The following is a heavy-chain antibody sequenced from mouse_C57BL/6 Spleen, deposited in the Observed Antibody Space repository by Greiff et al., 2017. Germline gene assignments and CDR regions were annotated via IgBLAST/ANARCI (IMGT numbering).Heavy chain of an antibody. J-gene: IGHJ1*03. CDR2: IHPSDSDT. D-gene: IGHD6-1*01. V-gene: IGHV1-74*01. Sequence: QVQLQQPGAELVKPGASVKVSCKASGYTFTSYWMHWVKQRPGQGLEWIGRIHPSDSDTNYNQKFKGKATLTVDESSSTAYMQLCSLTSEDSAVYYCASAEENWYCDVWGTGTTVTVSS. CDR1: GYTFTSYW. CDR3: ASAEENWYCDV.